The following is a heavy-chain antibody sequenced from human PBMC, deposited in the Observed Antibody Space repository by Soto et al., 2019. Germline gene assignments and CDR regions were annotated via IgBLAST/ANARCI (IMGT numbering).Heavy chain of an antibody. Sequence: EVQLMESGGGLAQPGGYLGLSCAASGFNFGNYWMTWVRRAPGKGLEWVANIRQDGGQKQYADSVKGRFVISRDNAKNSLYLQMNSLRAEDTAVYYCARDEYASSSDYWGQGTLVTVSS. V-gene: IGHV3-7*03. CDR3: ARDEYASSSDY. D-gene: IGHD6-6*01. CDR2: IRQDGGQK. CDR1: GFNFGNYW. J-gene: IGHJ4*02.